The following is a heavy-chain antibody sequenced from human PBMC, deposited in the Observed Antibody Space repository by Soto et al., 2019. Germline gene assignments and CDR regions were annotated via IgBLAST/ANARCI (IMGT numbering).Heavy chain of an antibody. CDR1: GFTFSSYS. J-gene: IGHJ4*02. V-gene: IGHV3-21*01. CDR2: ISSSSSYI. D-gene: IGHD2-15*01. CDR3: ARDLVYCSGGSCPEVYYFDY. Sequence: PGGSLRLSCAASGFTFSSYSMNWVRQAPGKGLEWVSSISSSSSYIYYADSVKGRFTISRDNAKNSLYLQMNSLRAEDTAVYYCARDLVYCSGGSCPEVYYFDYWGQGTLVTVSS.